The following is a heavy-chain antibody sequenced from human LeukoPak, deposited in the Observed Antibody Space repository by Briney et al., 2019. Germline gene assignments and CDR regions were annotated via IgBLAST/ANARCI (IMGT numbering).Heavy chain of an antibody. D-gene: IGHD3-22*01. CDR1: GFTFSDYY. J-gene: IGHJ4*02. V-gene: IGHV3-11*04. CDR3: AKDLDYDSSGTIDY. Sequence: GRSLRLSCAASGFTFSDYYMSWIRQAPGKGLEWVSYISSSGSTIYYADSVKGRFTISRDNAKNSLYLQMNSLRAEDTAVYYCAKDLDYDSSGTIDYWGQGTLVTVSS. CDR2: ISSSGSTI.